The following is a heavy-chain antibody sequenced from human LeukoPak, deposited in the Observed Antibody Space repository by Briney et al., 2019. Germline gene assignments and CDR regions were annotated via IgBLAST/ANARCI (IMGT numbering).Heavy chain of an antibody. D-gene: IGHD6-13*01. V-gene: IGHV1-18*01. CDR2: ISVYNGNT. CDR1: GYTFTSYG. J-gene: IGHJ5*02. Sequence: ASVKVSCKASGYTFTSYGISWVRQAPGQGLEWMGWISVYNGNTNYAQKLQGRVTMTTDTSTSTAYMELRSLRSDDTAVYYCARDGAAAALDWFDPWGQGTLVTVSS. CDR3: ARDGAAAALDWFDP.